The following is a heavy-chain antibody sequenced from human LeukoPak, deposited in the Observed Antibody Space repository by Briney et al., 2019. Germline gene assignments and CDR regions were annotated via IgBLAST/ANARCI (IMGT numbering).Heavy chain of an antibody. CDR3: ARARPTVKGYCSSTSCLGFDP. Sequence: GASVKVSCKASGGPFSTFAINWVRRAPGQGLEWMGKIVAVVRITNYSQKFQGRVTITADKSTSTAYMELSSLRSEDTAVYYCARARPTVKGYCSSTSCLGFDPWGQGTLVTVSS. D-gene: IGHD2-2*01. CDR1: GGPFSTFA. CDR2: IVAVVRIT. V-gene: IGHV1-69*04. J-gene: IGHJ5*02.